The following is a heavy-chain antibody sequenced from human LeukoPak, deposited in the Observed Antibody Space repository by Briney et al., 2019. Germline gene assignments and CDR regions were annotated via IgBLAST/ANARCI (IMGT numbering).Heavy chain of an antibody. J-gene: IGHJ3*01. D-gene: IGHD5-18*01. Sequence: ASVKVSCKASGYTFTDYYIHWVRPAPGQGLEWMGWIMPNSGGTTYAQQFQGRVTLTRDTSISSAHIELSSLRSDDTAVYYCARGSPSRERQPFHFWGQGTMVTVSS. CDR1: GYTFTDYY. CDR3: ARGSPSRERQPFHF. CDR2: IMPNSGGT. V-gene: IGHV1-2*02.